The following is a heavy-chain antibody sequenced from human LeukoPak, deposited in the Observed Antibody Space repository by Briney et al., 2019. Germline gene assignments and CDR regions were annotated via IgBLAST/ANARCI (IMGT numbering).Heavy chain of an antibody. CDR2: INPTGGST. D-gene: IGHD1-26*01. J-gene: IGHJ5*02. V-gene: IGHV1-46*01. CDR1: VYTFTSYY. CDR3: ARDNSVGDNAWWFDP. Sequence: ASVKVSCKASVYTFTSYYMHWVRQGPGQGLEWMGLINPTGGSTGYAQKFQGRVTMTRDMSTSTDYMELSSLRPEDTAIYYCARDNSVGDNAWWFDPWGQGTLVTVSS.